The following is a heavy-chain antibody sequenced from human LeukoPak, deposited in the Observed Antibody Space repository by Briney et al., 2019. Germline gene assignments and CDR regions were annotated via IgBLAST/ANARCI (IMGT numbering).Heavy chain of an antibody. D-gene: IGHD1-26*01. CDR3: AREWDWEPFDY. V-gene: IGHV1-18*01. J-gene: IGHJ4*02. CDR1: GYTVSRYD. CDR2: ISPYNGDT. Sequence: GASEKVSCKTSGYTVSRYDSSGGRQAPWQELEWIGWISPYNGDTWYVQNFQGRVTMTTDTSTSTAYMELRSLRSDDTAVYYCAREWDWEPFDYWGQGNLVTVSS.